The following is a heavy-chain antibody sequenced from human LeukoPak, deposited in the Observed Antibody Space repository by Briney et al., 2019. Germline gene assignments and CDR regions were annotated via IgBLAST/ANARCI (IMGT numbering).Heavy chain of an antibody. J-gene: IGHJ4*02. D-gene: IGHD3-10*01. CDR2: IYAGGTT. CDR1: GFTVSNNF. CDR3: ARWQTSDNNYYYDY. V-gene: IGHV3-53*01. Sequence: GGSLRLSCAASGFTVSNNFMSWVRQAPEKGLEWVSIIYAGGTTYYADSVKGRFTISRDNSKNTLYLQMNSLRAEDTAGYYCARWQTSDNNYYYDYWGQGTLVTVSS.